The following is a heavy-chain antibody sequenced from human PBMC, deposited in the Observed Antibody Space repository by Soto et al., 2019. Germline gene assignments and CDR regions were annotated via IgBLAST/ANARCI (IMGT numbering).Heavy chain of an antibody. CDR2: MNPNSGNG. V-gene: IGHV1-8*01. J-gene: IGHJ5*02. Sequence: QVQLVQSGAEVKKPGASVKVSCQASGYAFSNNDISWVRQGTGQGLEWMGWMNPNSGNGGYAQKXXGXVTXXXXXXXXTAYMELSSLTSDDTAIYYCARMATSGTLNWFDPWGQGTLVTVSS. CDR1: GYAFSNND. CDR3: ARMATSGTLNWFDP.